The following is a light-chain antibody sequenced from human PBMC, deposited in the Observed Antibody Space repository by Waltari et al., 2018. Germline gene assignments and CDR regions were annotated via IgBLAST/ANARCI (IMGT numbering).Light chain of an antibody. V-gene: IGLV2-8*01. CDR2: EVS. CDR1: SLDVGGYNY. J-gene: IGLJ2*01. Sequence: QPALTQPPTASGSPGQSVTISCTGRSLDVGGYNYVFWYQQPPAKAPKLMISEVSERPSGVPDRFSGSKSGNTASLTVSGLQAEDEADYYCSSYAGTNNLVFGGGTKLTVL. CDR3: SSYAGTNNLV.